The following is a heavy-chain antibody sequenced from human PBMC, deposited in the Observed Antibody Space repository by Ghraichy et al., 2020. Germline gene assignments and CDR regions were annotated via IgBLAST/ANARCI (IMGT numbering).Heavy chain of an antibody. D-gene: IGHD3-22*01. J-gene: IGHJ4*02. CDR2: ISSSSSHT. V-gene: IGHV3-11*06. CDR3: ARVGPYYYDSGGYYRPPYYFDY. CDR1: GFTYSDYY. Sequence: GSLRLSCGASGFTYSDYYMSWIRQAPGKGLEWVSYISSSSSHTNFADSVKGRFTNSRDNAKNSLYLQMNSLRADDTAVYYCARVGPYYYDSGGYYRPPYYFDYWGQGTLVTVSS.